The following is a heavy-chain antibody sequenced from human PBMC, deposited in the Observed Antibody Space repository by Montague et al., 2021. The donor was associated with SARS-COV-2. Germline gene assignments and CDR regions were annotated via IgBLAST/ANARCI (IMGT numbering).Heavy chain of an antibody. D-gene: IGHD1-1*01. CDR2: INYGGST. V-gene: IGHV4-34*01. CDR3: ARGAPGY. J-gene: IGHJ4*02. Sequence: SETLSHTCAVYGGSFSDYHWTWIRQSPGGGLEWIGQINYGGSTKYNPSLRSRVTISIDTSKNQFSLKLTSVTAADTAVYYCARGAPGYWGQGTLVTVSS. CDR1: GGSFSDYH.